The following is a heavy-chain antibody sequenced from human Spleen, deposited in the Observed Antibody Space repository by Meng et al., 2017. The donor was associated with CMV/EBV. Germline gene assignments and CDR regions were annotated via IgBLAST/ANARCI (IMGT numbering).Heavy chain of an antibody. Sequence: GESLKISCAASGFTFSDYYMSWIRQAPGTGLEWVSYITPSGSTIYHADSVKGRFTISRDNAKKSLYLQMNSLRADDTAVYYCAAKPSYFDRSAFNIWGQGTMVTVSS. CDR1: GFTFSDYY. D-gene: IGHD3-9*01. V-gene: IGHV3-11*01. CDR2: ITPSGSTI. CDR3: AAKPSYFDRSAFNI. J-gene: IGHJ3*02.